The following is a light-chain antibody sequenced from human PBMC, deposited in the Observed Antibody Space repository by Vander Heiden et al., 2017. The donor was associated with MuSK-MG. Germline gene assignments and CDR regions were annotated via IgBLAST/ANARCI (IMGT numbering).Light chain of an antibody. V-gene: IGKV3-20*01. CDR1: QSVSSSY. J-gene: IGKJ1*01. Sequence: DIVLTQSPCTLSLSPGDRATLSCRASQSVSSSYLAWYQQKPGQAPRLLIYGASSRATGVPDRFSGSGSGTDFTLTISRLEPEDFAVYYCQQDGSSPWTFGQGTKVEIK. CDR3: QQDGSSPWT. CDR2: GAS.